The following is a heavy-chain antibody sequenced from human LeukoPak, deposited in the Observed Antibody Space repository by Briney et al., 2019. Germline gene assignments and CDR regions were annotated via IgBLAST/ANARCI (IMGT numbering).Heavy chain of an antibody. CDR1: GFTFSSYA. CDR2: ISYDGSNK. J-gene: IGHJ4*02. Sequence: GGSLRLSCAASGFTFSSYAMHWVRQAPGKGLEWVAVISYDGSNKYYADSVKGRFTISRDNSKNTLYLQMNSLRAEDTAVYYCAREELWLLGFDYWGQGALVTVSS. V-gene: IGHV3-30*04. CDR3: AREELWLLGFDY. D-gene: IGHD5-18*01.